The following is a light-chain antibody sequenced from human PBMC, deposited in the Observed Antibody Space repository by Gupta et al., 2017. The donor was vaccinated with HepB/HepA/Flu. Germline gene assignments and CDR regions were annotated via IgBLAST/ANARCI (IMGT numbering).Light chain of an antibody. CDR3: QQYNNWPPIT. V-gene: IGKV3-15*01. CDR1: QSVSSN. CDR2: AAS. J-gene: IGKJ5*01. Sequence: EIVMTQSPATLSVSPGERATLSCRASQSVSSNLAWYQQKPGQAPRLLIYAASTRVAGISDRFSGSGSGTEFTLTISSLQSEDFAVYYCQQYNNWPPITFGQGTRLEIK.